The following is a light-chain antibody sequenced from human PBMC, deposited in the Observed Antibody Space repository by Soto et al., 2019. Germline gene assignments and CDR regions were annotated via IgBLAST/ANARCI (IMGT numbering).Light chain of an antibody. CDR3: QQYQSYSQ. CDR2: KAS. V-gene: IGKV1-5*03. CDR1: ESINSW. J-gene: IGKJ1*01. Sequence: DIQMTQSPSTLSASVGDRVTITCRASESINSWLAWYQQKPGKAPKLLIYKASNLESGVPSRFSGSGSGTEFTLTITSLQPDDFATYYCQQYQSYSQFGQGTKLEIK.